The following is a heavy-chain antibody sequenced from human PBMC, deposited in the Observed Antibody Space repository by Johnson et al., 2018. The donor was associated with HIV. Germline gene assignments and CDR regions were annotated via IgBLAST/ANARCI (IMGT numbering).Heavy chain of an antibody. D-gene: IGHD1-26*01. CDR1: GFTFSSYD. V-gene: IGHV3-13*01. CDR2: IGTAGDT. CDR3: ARPHSFQYQHAFDI. Sequence: VQLVESGGGLVQPGGSLRLSCAASGFTFSSYDMHWVRQATGKGLEWVSAIGTAGDTYYPGSVQGRFTISRENAKNSLYLQMNSLRAADTALYYCARPHSFQYQHAFDIWGQGTKVTVSS. J-gene: IGHJ3*02.